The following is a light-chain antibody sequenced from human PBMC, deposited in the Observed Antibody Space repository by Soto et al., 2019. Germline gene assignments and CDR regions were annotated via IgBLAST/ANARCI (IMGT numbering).Light chain of an antibody. V-gene: IGLV2-14*01. CDR2: DVR. J-gene: IGLJ2*01. Sequence: QSALTQPASVSGSRGHSITISCTGTSSDIGGYNYISWYQQLPGKAPKFIIYDVRNRPSGVSNRFSGSRSGNTASLTISGLQAEDEADYYCSSYTSSSTVIFGGGTKLTVL. CDR3: SSYTSSSTVI. CDR1: SSDIGGYNY.